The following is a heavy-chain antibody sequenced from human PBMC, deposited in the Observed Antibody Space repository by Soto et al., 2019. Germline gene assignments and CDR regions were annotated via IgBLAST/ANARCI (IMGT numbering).Heavy chain of an antibody. CDR2: INHSGST. CDR3: ARGVFWSGYSNWFDP. Sequence: PSETLSLTCAVYGGSFSGYDWSWIRQPPGKGLEWIGEINHSGSTNYNPSLKSRVTISVDTSKNQFSLKLSSVTAADTAVYSCARGVFWSGYSNWFDPWGQGTLVTVSS. D-gene: IGHD3-3*01. J-gene: IGHJ5*02. V-gene: IGHV4-34*01. CDR1: GGSFSGYD.